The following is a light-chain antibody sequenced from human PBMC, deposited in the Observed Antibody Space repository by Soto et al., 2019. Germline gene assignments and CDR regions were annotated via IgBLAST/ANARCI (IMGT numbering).Light chain of an antibody. Sequence: EIVLTQSPGALSLSPGEGATLSCRASQSLSSSYVAWYQQKVGQPPRLLIYGASNRATGIPDRFSGSWSGTEFTLTISRLEPEDFSVYYCQQRYNWPITFGQGTRLEIK. J-gene: IGKJ5*01. CDR2: GAS. CDR3: QQRYNWPIT. CDR1: QSLSSSY. V-gene: IGKV3D-20*02.